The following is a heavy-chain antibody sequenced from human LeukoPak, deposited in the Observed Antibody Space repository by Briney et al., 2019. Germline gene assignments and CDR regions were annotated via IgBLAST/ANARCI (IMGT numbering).Heavy chain of an antibody. J-gene: IGHJ4*02. D-gene: IGHD3-3*01. CDR3: AKDLYLRAFWSGYFDY. V-gene: IGHV3-23*01. Sequence: PGGSLRLSCAASGFIFSNYGMNWVRQAPGKGLEWVAAISASGSATSYADSVRGRFTISRDNSKSTTYLQMNSLRAEDTAVFYCAKDLYLRAFWSGYFDYWGQGIPVTVSS. CDR2: ISASGSAT. CDR1: GFIFSNYG.